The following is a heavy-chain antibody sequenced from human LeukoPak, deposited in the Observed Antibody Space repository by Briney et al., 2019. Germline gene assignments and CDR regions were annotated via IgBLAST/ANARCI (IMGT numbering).Heavy chain of an antibody. CDR1: GFTFSSYA. J-gene: IGHJ5*02. CDR3: AKERLLWFGELLSPFAT. D-gene: IGHD3-10*01. V-gene: IGHV3-23*01. CDR2: ISGSGGST. Sequence: GASLRLSCAASGFTFSSYAMSWVRQAPGKGLEWVSAISGSGGSTYYADSVKGRFTISRDNSKNTLYLQMNSLRAEDTAVYYCAKERLLWFGELLSPFATWGQGTLVTVSS.